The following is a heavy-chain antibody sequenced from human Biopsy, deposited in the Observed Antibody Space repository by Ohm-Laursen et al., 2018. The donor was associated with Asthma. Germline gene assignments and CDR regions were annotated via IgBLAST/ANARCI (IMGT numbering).Heavy chain of an antibody. J-gene: IGHJ5*02. CDR2: INHSGST. CDR3: AGAGQCSSTSCYNPGWFDP. D-gene: IGHD2-2*01. Sequence: TLSLTCAVYGGSFSGYYWSWIRQPPGKGLEWIGEINHSGSTNYNPSLKSRVTISVGTSKNHFSLKVSSVTAADTAVYYCAGAGQCSSTSCYNPGWFDPWGQGTLVTASS. CDR1: GGSFSGYY. V-gene: IGHV4-34*01.